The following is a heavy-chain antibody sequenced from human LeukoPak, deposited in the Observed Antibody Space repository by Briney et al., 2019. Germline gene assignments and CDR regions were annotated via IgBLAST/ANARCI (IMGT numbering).Heavy chain of an antibody. Sequence: ASVKVSCKASGYTFTSYYMHWVRQAPGQGLEWMGIINPSGGSTSYAQKFQERVTITRDMSTSTAYMELSSLRSEDTAVYYCAAVRGYCGGDCYSNWFDPWGQGTLVTVSS. J-gene: IGHJ5*02. CDR3: AAVRGYCGGDCYSNWFDP. CDR1: GYTFTSYY. V-gene: IGHV1-46*01. D-gene: IGHD2-21*01. CDR2: INPSGGST.